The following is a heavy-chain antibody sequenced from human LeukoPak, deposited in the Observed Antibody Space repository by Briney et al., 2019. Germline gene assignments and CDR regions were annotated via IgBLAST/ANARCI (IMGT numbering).Heavy chain of an antibody. CDR1: GFTFSSYE. D-gene: IGHD2-2*01. J-gene: IGHJ6*02. V-gene: IGHV3-48*03. CDR2: ISSSGSTI. CDR3: AKDEDIVVVPAADNYYGMDV. Sequence: QPGGSLRLSCAASGFTFSSYEMNWVRQAPGKGLEWVSYISSSGSTIYYADSVKGRFTISRDNSKNTLYLQMNSLRAEDTAVYYCAKDEDIVVVPAADNYYGMDVWGQGTTVTVSS.